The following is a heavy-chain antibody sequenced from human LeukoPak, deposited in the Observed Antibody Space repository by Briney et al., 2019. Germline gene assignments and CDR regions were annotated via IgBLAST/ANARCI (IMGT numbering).Heavy chain of an antibody. V-gene: IGHV3-53*01. Sequence: GGSLRLSCEASGFTDSPTFMGWVRQAPGKGLEWVSILHIGGTTYYSDFVKGRFTISRDSFKKTLYLEMNSLRAEDTAVYYCARERGREGGRETLVTVFS. CDR2: LHIGGTT. J-gene: IGHJ4*02. CDR1: GFTDSPTF. CDR3: ARERGRE.